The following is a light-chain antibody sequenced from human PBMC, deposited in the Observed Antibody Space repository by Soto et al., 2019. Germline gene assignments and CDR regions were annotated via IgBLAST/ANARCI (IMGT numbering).Light chain of an antibody. J-gene: IGLJ1*01. CDR3: SSYTSSSTLYV. Sequence: QSALTQPASVSGSPGQSITISCTGTSSDVGGYNYVSWYQQHPGKAPKLMIFDVSNRPSGVSNRFSGSKSGNTASLTISGLQDEDAADYYCSSYTSSSTLYVFGTGNKLTVL. CDR2: DVS. CDR1: SSDVGGYNY. V-gene: IGLV2-14*01.